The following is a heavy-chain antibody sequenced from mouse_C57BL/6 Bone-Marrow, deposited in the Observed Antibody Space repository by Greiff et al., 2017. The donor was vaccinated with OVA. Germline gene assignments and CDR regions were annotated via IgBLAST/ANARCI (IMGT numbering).Heavy chain of an antibody. CDR1: GYTFTSYW. CDR2: IDPSDSYT. Sequence: QLQQPGAELVMPGASVKLSCKASGYTFTSYWMHWVKQRPGQGLEWIGEIDPSDSYTNYNQKFKGKSTLTVDKSSSTAYMQLSSLTSEDSAVYYCASPGGYFDVWGTGTTVTVSS. J-gene: IGHJ1*03. CDR3: ASPGGYFDV. V-gene: IGHV1-69*01.